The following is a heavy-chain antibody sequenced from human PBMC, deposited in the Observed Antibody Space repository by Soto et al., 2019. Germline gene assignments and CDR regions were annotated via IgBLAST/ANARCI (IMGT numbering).Heavy chain of an antibody. CDR3: VKYYYDSSGYYGLNAFDI. V-gene: IGHV3-64D*06. Sequence: GGSLRLSCLASRFTFSSYAMHWVRQAPGKGLEYVSTISNNGDSTYYADSVKGRFTISRDNSKNTLYLQMSSLRTEDTAVYYCVKYYYDSSGYYGLNAFDIWGQGTMVTV. D-gene: IGHD3-22*01. CDR2: ISNNGDST. CDR1: RFTFSSYA. J-gene: IGHJ3*02.